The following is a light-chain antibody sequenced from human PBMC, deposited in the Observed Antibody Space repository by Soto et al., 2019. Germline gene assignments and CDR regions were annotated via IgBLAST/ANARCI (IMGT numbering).Light chain of an antibody. Sequence: DIVLTQSPATLSLSPGERATLSCRASQSVSRYLAWYQQKPGQAPRLLIYDISNRATGVPARFSGSGSGTDFTLTISSLESEDVAVYYCQPRTHWPPIHTFGPGTKVDIK. CDR2: DIS. CDR1: QSVSRY. CDR3: QPRTHWPPIHT. J-gene: IGKJ3*01. V-gene: IGKV3-11*01.